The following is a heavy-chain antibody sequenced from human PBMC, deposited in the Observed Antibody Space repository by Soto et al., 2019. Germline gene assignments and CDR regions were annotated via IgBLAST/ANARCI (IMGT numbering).Heavy chain of an antibody. V-gene: IGHV4-31*03. D-gene: IGHD2-2*01. CDR1: GGSISSGGYY. CDR3: ARGRTSSPTPGDY. CDR2: IYYSGST. J-gene: IGHJ4*02. Sequence: TLSLTCTVSGGSISSGGYYWSWIRQHPGKGLEWIGYIYYSGSTYYNPSLKSRVTISVDASKNQFSLKLSSVPAADTAVYYCARGRTSSPTPGDYWGQGTLVSVSS.